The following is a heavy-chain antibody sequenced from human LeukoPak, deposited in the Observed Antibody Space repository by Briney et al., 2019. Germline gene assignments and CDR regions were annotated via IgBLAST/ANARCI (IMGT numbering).Heavy chain of an antibody. D-gene: IGHD1-26*01. CDR1: GFTFTAYS. J-gene: IGHJ4*02. Sequence: GGSLRLSCAASGFTFTAYSMNWVRQAPGKGLEWVAVIWYDGSNKYYADSVKGRFTISRDNSKNTLYLQMNSLRAEDTAVYYCARAPLYRPNDYWGQGTLVTVSS. V-gene: IGHV3-33*08. CDR3: ARAPLYRPNDY. CDR2: IWYDGSNK.